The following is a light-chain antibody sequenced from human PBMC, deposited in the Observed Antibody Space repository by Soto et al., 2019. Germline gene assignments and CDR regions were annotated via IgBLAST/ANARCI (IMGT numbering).Light chain of an antibody. V-gene: IGKV1-5*03. Sequence: ITCRASQTISTWLAWYQQKPGKAPKLLIYKASSLESGVPSRFGGSGSGTEFTLTITSLQPDDFATYYCQQYNGFSRTFGQGTKVDIK. CDR3: QQYNGFSRT. J-gene: IGKJ1*01. CDR2: KAS. CDR1: QTISTW.